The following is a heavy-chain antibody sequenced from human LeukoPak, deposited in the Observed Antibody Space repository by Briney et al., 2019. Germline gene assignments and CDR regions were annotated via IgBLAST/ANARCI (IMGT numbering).Heavy chain of an antibody. J-gene: IGHJ3*02. Sequence: PSETLSLTCTLSGGSISSYYWSWIRQPPGKGLEWIGYIYYTGSTNYNPSLKSRVTMSVDTSKNQFSLKLSSATAADTAVYYCARRLATTVTDAFDIWGQGTMVTVS. CDR2: IYYTGST. CDR3: ARRLATTVTDAFDI. D-gene: IGHD4-17*01. CDR1: GGSISSYY. V-gene: IGHV4-59*08.